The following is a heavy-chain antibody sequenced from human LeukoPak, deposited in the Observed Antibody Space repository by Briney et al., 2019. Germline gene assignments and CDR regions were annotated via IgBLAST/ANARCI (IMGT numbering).Heavy chain of an antibody. V-gene: IGHV4-59*08. CDR1: GGSISSYY. Sequence: PSETLSLTCTVSGGSISSYYWSWIRQPPGKGLDWIGYIYYSGSTNYNPSLKSRVTISVDTSKNQFSLKLSSVTAADTAVYYCARLDDFWSPFDPWGQGTLVTVSS. CDR2: IYYSGST. CDR3: ARLDDFWSPFDP. J-gene: IGHJ5*02. D-gene: IGHD3-3*01.